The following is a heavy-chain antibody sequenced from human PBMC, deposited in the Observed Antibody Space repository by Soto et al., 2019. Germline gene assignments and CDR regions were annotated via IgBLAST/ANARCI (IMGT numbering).Heavy chain of an antibody. V-gene: IGHV1-8*01. CDR1: GYTFTSYD. CDR3: ARVMVGYCSSTSCYERWFDP. Sequence: ASVKVSCKASGYTFTSYDINWVRQATGQGLEWMGWMNPNSGNTGYAQKFQGRVTMTRNTSISTAYMELSSLRSEDTAVYYCARVMVGYCSSTSCYERWFDPWGQGTLVTVSS. D-gene: IGHD2-2*01. CDR2: MNPNSGNT. J-gene: IGHJ5*02.